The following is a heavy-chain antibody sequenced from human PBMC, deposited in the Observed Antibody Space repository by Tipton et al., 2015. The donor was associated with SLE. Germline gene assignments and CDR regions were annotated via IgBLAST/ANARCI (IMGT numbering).Heavy chain of an antibody. V-gene: IGHV4-39*01. CDR1: GVSISSSNYY. CDR3: GRLWADWTFDY. CDR2: IFYSGST. D-gene: IGHD2-21*01. J-gene: IGHJ4*02. Sequence: ILSLTCTVSGVSISSSNYYWAWIRQPPGKGLEWIGNIFYSGSTYYNPSLKSRVTISVDTSKNQFSLKLSSVTAADTAVYYCGRLWADWTFDYWGQGTLVTVSS.